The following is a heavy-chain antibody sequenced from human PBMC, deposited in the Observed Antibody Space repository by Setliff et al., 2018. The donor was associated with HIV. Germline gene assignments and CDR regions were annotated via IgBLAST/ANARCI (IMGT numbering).Heavy chain of an antibody. D-gene: IGHD2-15*01. Sequence: PSETLSLTCAVYGGSFSGYYWSWIRQPPGKGLEWIGEINHSGSTNYNPPLKSRVTISVDTSKNQFSLKLSSVTAADTAVYYCARIPRRGRYCSGGSCYSRYGMDVWGQGTTVTVSS. V-gene: IGHV4-34*01. CDR1: GGSFSGYY. CDR3: ARIPRRGRYCSGGSCYSRYGMDV. CDR2: INHSGST. J-gene: IGHJ6*02.